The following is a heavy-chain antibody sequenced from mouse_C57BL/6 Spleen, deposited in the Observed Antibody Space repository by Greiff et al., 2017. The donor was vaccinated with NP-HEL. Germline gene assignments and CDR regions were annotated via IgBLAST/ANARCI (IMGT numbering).Heavy chain of an antibody. CDR3: ARWVSSGYEGY. CDR2: IHPNSGST. D-gene: IGHD3-2*02. CDR1: GYTFTSYW. Sequence: QVQLQQPGAELVKPGASVKLSCKASGYTFTSYWMHWVKQRPGQGLEWIGMIHPNSGSTNYNEKFKSKATLTVDKSSSTAYMQLSSLTSEDSAVYYCARWVSSGYEGYWGQGTTLTVSS. V-gene: IGHV1-64*01. J-gene: IGHJ2*01.